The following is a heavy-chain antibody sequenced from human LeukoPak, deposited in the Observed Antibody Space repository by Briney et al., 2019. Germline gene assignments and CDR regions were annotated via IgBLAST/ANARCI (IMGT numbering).Heavy chain of an antibody. J-gene: IGHJ6*02. Sequence: PGRSLRLSCAASGFTFSNYGMHWVRQAPGKGLEWVSYITNRGTYTNYADSVKGRFTISRDNAKNSLFLQMNNLGAEDTAVYYCAVALSGSYVYYHTMDVWGQGTTVTVSS. CDR2: ITNRGTYT. V-gene: IGHV3-21*05. CDR3: AVALSGSYVYYHTMDV. D-gene: IGHD3-10*01. CDR1: GFTFSNYG.